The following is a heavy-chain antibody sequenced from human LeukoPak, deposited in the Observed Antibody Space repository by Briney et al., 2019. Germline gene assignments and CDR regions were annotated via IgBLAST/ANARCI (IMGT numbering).Heavy chain of an antibody. D-gene: IGHD4-23*01. Sequence: GGSLRLSCAASGFTFSSYGMHWVRQAPGKGLEWVAVISYDGSHSFHADSVKGRFTISRDKFKNTLYLQMNSLRAEDTAVYYCAKDGNPHAFDIWGQGTMVTVSS. CDR3: AKDGNPHAFDI. V-gene: IGHV3-30*18. CDR1: GFTFSSYG. CDR2: ISYDGSHS. J-gene: IGHJ3*02.